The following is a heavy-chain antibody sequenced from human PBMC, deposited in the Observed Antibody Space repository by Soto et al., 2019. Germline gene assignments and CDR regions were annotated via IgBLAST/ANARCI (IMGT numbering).Heavy chain of an antibody. CDR3: ARERSRSGGFWSGSIKPYGMDV. CDR1: GGTFSSYA. D-gene: IGHD3-3*01. CDR2: IIPIFGTA. J-gene: IGHJ6*02. Sequence: SVKVSCKASGGTFSSYAISWVRQAPGQGLEWMGGIIPIFGTANYAQKFQGRVTITADESTSTAYMELSSLRSEDTAVYYCARERSRSGGFWSGSIKPYGMDVWGQGTTVTVSS. V-gene: IGHV1-69*13.